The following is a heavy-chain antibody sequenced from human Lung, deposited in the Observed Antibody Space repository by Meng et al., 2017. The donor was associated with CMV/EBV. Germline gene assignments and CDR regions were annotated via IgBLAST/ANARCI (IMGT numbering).Heavy chain of an antibody. CDR1: GYTFTSYD. CDR2: MNPNSGNT. D-gene: IGHD2-15*01. J-gene: IGHJ5*02. CDR3: ARGYCSGGSCPVFDP. V-gene: IGHV1-8*01. Sequence: AEGKKPGTSLKVSCKTPGYTFTSYDINGVRQATGQGLEWMGWMNPNSGNTGYAQKFQGRVTMTRNTSISTAYMELSSLRSEDTAVYYCARGYCSGGSCPVFDPWGQGTLVTVSS.